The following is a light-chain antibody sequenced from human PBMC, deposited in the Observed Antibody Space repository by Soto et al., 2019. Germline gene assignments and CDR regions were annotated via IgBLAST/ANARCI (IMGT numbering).Light chain of an antibody. J-gene: IGLJ3*02. CDR1: SSDVGGYNF. Sequence: QSALTQPASVSGSPGQSITISCTGTSSDVGGYNFVAWYQQHPGKAPKLMIYEGSKRPSGVSNRFSGSKSGNTASLTNSELQADDEADYYCCSYAGSSTWVFGGGTKLTVL. V-gene: IGLV2-23*01. CDR3: CSYAGSSTWV. CDR2: EGS.